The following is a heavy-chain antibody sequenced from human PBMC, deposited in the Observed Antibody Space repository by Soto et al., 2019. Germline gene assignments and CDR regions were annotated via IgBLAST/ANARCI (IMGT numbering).Heavy chain of an antibody. CDR2: ISAYNGNT. CDR3: ARGPLYCSGGSCYLPSGY. CDR1: GYTFTSYG. Sequence: ASVKVSCKASGYTFTSYGISWVRQAPGQGLEWMGWISAYNGNTNYAQKLQGRVTMTTDTSTSTAYMELRSLRSDDTAVYYCARGPLYCSGGSCYLPSGYWGQGTLVTVSS. J-gene: IGHJ4*02. V-gene: IGHV1-18*01. D-gene: IGHD2-15*01.